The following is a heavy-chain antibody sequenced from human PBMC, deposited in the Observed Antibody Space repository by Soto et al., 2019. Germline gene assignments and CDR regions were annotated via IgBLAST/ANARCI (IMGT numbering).Heavy chain of an antibody. J-gene: IGHJ4*02. Sequence: GGSLRLSCAASGFTFSSYGMHWVRQAPGKGLEWVAVIWYDGSNKYYADSVKGRFTISRDNSKNTLYLQMNSLRAEDTAVYYCARDPEGMGELRFDYWGQGTLVTVSS. V-gene: IGHV3-33*01. D-gene: IGHD1-26*01. CDR3: ARDPEGMGELRFDY. CDR1: GFTFSSYG. CDR2: IWYDGSNK.